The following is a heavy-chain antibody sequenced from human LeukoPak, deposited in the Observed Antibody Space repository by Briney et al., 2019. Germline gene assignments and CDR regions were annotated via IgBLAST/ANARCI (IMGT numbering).Heavy chain of an antibody. V-gene: IGHV1-18*01. CDR1: GYTFTSYG. CDR2: ISAYNGNT. D-gene: IGHD2-15*01. CDR3: AREECGGGSCYPDHNWFDP. J-gene: IGHJ5*02. Sequence: ASVKVSCKASGYTFTSYGISWVRQAPGQGLEWMGWISAYNGNTNYAQKLQGRVTMTTDTSTSTAYMELRSLRSDDTAVYYCAREECGGGSCYPDHNWFDPWGQGTLVTVSS.